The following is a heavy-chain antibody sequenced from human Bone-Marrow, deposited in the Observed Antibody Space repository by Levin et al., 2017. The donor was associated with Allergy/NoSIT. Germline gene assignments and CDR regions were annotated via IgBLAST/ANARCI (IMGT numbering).Heavy chain of an antibody. J-gene: IGHJ5*02. CDR3: ARDPYCSSTSCRPGDNWFDP. Sequence: ASVKVSCKASGYTFTSYAMHWVCQAPGQRLEWMGWINAGNGNTKYSQKFQGRVTITRDTSASTAYMELSSLRSEDTAVYYCARDPYCSSTSCRPGDNWFDPWGQGTLVTVSS. D-gene: IGHD2-2*01. V-gene: IGHV1-3*01. CDR2: INAGNGNT. CDR1: GYTFTSYA.